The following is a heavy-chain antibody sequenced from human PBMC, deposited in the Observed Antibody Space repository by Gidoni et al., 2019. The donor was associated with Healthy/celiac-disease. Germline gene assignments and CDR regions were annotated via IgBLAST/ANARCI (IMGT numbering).Heavy chain of an antibody. CDR2: ISSSGSTI. Sequence: EVQLVESGGGLVQPGGSLRLSCAASGFTFSSYEMNWVRQAPGKGLGWVSYISSSGSTIYYADSVKGRFTISRDNAKNSLYLQMNSLRAEDTAVYYCARGSEWWEKNYYYYGMDVWGQGTTVTVSS. J-gene: IGHJ6*02. D-gene: IGHD2-15*01. CDR1: GFTFSSYE. CDR3: ARGSEWWEKNYYYYGMDV. V-gene: IGHV3-48*03.